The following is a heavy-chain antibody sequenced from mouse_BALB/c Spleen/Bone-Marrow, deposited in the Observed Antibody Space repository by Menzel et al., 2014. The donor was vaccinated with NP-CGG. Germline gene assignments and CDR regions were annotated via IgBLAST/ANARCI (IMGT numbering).Heavy chain of an antibody. Sequence: EVQRVESGGGLVQPGGSLKLSCATSGFTFSDYYMYWVRQTPEKWLEWVAYITKGGGSTYYPDIVKGRFTTSRDNAKNTLYLQMSRLKSEDTAMYYCARQLAYAMDYWGQGTSVTVSS. D-gene: IGHD4-1*01. J-gene: IGHJ4*01. CDR2: ITKGGGST. CDR3: ARQLAYAMDY. V-gene: IGHV5-12*02. CDR1: GFTFSDYY.